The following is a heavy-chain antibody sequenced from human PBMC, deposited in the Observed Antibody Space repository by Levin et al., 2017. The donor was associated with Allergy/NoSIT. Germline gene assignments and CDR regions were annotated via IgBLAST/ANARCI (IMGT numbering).Heavy chain of an antibody. CDR2: INHSGST. CDR1: GGSFSGYY. V-gene: IGHV4-34*01. D-gene: IGHD6-13*01. Sequence: ESLKISCAVYGGSFSGYYWSWIRQPPGKGLEWIGEINHSGSTNYNPSLKSRVTISVDTSKNQFSLKLSSVTAADTAVYYCARGLDSSSWNYFDYWGQGTLVTVSS. J-gene: IGHJ4*02. CDR3: ARGLDSSSWNYFDY.